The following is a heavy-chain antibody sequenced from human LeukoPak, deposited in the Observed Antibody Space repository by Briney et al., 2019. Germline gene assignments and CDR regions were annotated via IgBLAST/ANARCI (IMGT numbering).Heavy chain of an antibody. J-gene: IGHJ3*02. D-gene: IGHD3-22*01. CDR1: GFTFSIYG. CDR2: IWYDGSKK. V-gene: IGHV3-33*01. CDR3: ARAQDYDSSGYVDAFDM. Sequence: GGALRLSCAASGFTFSIYGMHWVRQAPGKGLEWVAVIWYDGSKKYYADSVKGRFTISRDNSKNTLYLQMNSLRVEDTAVYYCARAQDYDSSGYVDAFDMWGQGTMVTVSS.